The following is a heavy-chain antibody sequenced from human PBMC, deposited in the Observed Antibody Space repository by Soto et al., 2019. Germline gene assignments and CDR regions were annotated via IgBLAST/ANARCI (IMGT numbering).Heavy chain of an antibody. CDR3: ARQRNGRSYYYEFDY. CDR1: GGSISGYY. D-gene: IGHD3-22*01. Sequence: PSETLSLTCTVSGGSISGYYWSWIRQPPGKGLEWIGFVYYSGSTDFNPSLRSRVTISVDTSKNQFSLRLSSVTAADTAVYYCARQRNGRSYYYEFDYWGQGTLVTVSS. V-gene: IGHV4-59*08. CDR2: VYYSGST. J-gene: IGHJ4*02.